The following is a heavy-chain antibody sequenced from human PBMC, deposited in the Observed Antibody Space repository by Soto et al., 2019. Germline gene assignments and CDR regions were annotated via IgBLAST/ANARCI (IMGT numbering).Heavy chain of an antibody. D-gene: IGHD6-19*01. Sequence: LETLPHTSPVSGGTIRSSSYCWGWIRQPPGKGLEWIGSIYYSGSTYYNPSLKSRVTISVDTSKNQFSLKLSSVTAADTAVYYCARYSSGWSYFGYWGQGILVTVSS. J-gene: IGHJ4*02. CDR3: ARYSSGWSYFGY. V-gene: IGHV4-39*01. CDR2: IYYSGST. CDR1: GGTIRSSSYC.